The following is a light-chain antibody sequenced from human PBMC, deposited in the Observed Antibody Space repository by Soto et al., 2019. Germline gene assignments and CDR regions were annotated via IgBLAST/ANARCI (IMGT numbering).Light chain of an antibody. J-gene: IGLJ2*01. Sequence: QAVLTQSPSASASLGASVKLTCTLSSGHSIYSIAWHQQQPEKGPRFLMRLNSDGSHSKGDGTPDRFSGSSSGTERYLTISSLQSEDEADYYCQTWGTGYVVFGGGTKLTVL. CDR3: QTWGTGYVV. CDR2: LNSDGSH. V-gene: IGLV4-69*01. CDR1: SGHSIYS.